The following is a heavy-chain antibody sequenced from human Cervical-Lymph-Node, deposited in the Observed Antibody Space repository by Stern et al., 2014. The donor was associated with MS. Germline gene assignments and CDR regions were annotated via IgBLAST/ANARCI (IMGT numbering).Heavy chain of an antibody. CDR3: ARGMVGIEPYYFDY. CDR1: GFTVSSYY. Sequence: VQLVESGGGLVQPGGSLRLSCAASGFTVSSYYMRWVRQAPGKGLEWVSVISSGGSTYYADSVKGRFTITRNNSKNTLYLQMNSLRAEDTAVDYCARGMVGIEPYYFDYWGQGTLVTVSS. D-gene: IGHD5-18*01. CDR2: ISSGGST. J-gene: IGHJ4*02. V-gene: IGHV3-53*04.